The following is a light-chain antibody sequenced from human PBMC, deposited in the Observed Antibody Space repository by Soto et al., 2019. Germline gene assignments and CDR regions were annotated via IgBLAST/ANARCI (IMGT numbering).Light chain of an antibody. J-gene: IGLJ1*01. CDR1: SSNIGAGYD. CDR2: GNN. Sequence: QSALTQPPSVSGAPGQRVTISCSGSSSNIGAGYDVHWYQQLPGTAPKLLIYGNNNRPSGVPDRFSGSKSGTSASVAITGLQAEDEADYYCQSYDSSLITYVFGTGTKVTVL. CDR3: QSYDSSLITYV. V-gene: IGLV1-40*01.